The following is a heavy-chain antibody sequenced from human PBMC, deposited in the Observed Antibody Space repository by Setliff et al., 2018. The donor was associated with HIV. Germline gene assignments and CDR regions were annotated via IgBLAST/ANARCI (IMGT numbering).Heavy chain of an antibody. CDR3: ARLPDVNSWPFDY. Sequence: SETLSLTCTVSYGSISGHYWTWIRQPPGKGLEWIGYIHHSGGTQYNPSLMSRLTMSVDSSKNQFSLSLSSVTAADTAVYYCARLPDVNSWPFDYWARGTLVTVSS. V-gene: IGHV4-59*11. J-gene: IGHJ4*02. CDR2: IHHSGGT. D-gene: IGHD6-13*01. CDR1: YGSISGHY.